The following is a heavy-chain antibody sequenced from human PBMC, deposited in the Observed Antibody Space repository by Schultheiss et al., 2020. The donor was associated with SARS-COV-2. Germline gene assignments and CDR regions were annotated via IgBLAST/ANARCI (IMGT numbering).Heavy chain of an antibody. V-gene: IGHV3-48*02. CDR3: ASYSSSWYYYYYGMDV. CDR1: GFTFSSYS. D-gene: IGHD6-13*01. J-gene: IGHJ6*02. CDR2: ISSSSSTI. Sequence: GGSLRLSCAASGFTFSSYSMNWVRQAPGKGLEWVSYISSSSSTIYYADSVKGRFTISRDNAKNSLYLQMNSLRDEDTAVYYCASYSSSWYYYYYGMDVWGQGTTVTVSS.